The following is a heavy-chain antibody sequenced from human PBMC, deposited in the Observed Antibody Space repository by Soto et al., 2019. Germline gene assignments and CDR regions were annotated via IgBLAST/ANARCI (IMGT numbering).Heavy chain of an antibody. CDR1: GFSLSNAGLG. D-gene: IGHD6-13*01. V-gene: IGHV2-26*01. CDR3: ASAYSTSWYWFEP. CDR2: IFSNDEK. Sequence: QVTVKESGPVLVKPTETLTLTCTVSGFSLSNAGLGVSWIRQPPGKALEWLAHIFSNDEKSYSTSLKSRITISKDTSKSQVVLIMTNMDPVDTATYYCASAYSTSWYWFEPWGQGTQVTVSS. J-gene: IGHJ5*02.